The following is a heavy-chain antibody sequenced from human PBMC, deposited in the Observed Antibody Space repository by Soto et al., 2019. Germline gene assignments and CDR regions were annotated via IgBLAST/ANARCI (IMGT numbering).Heavy chain of an antibody. CDR3: ARGHLNSFIAAAGPMDV. CDR2: INPNSGGT. D-gene: IGHD6-13*01. CDR1: GYTFTCYY. Sequence: GASVKVSSKASGYTFTCYYMHWVRQAPGQGVEWMRGINPNSGGTNYAQKFQGWVTMTRDTSISTAYMELRRLRSDDTAVYYCARGHLNSFIAAAGPMDVWGQGTTVTVSS. V-gene: IGHV1-2*04. J-gene: IGHJ6*02.